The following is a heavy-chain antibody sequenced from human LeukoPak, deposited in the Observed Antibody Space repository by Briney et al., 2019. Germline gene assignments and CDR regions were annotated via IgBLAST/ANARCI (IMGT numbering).Heavy chain of an antibody. CDR3: ATGGVEAVTTTGFDY. CDR1: GFTFSSYG. D-gene: IGHD4-17*01. J-gene: IGHJ4*02. V-gene: IGHV3-30*02. CDR2: IRYDGSNK. Sequence: PGGSLRLSCAASGFTFSSYGMHWVRQAPGKGLEWVAFIRYDGSNKYYADSVKGRFTISRDNSKNTLYLQMNSLRSEDTAVYYCATGGVEAVTTTGFDYWGQGTLVTVSS.